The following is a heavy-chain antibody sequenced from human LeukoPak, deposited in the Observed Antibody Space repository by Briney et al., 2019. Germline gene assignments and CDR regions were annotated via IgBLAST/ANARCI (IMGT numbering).Heavy chain of an antibody. Sequence: GGSLRLSCAASGLTFNSYSMNWVRQAPGKGLEWVSSISSSSSYIYFADSVKGRFTISRDNAKNSLSLQMNSLRAEDTAVYYCARDRIVGATFDYWGQGTLVTVSS. CDR3: ARDRIVGATFDY. CDR2: ISSSSSYI. J-gene: IGHJ4*02. V-gene: IGHV3-21*01. D-gene: IGHD1-26*01. CDR1: GLTFNSYS.